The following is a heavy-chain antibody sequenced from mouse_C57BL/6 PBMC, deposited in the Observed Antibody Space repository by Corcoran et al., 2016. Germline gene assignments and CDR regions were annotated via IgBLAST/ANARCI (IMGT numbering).Heavy chain of an antibody. CDR1: GYTFTTYG. CDR2: INTYSGVP. V-gene: IGHV9-3*01. CDR3: ARCYYSNSYYFDY. Sequence: QIQLVQSGPELKKPGETVKISCKASGYTFTTYGMSWVKQAPGKGLKWMGWINTYSGVPTYAADFKGRFAFSLETSASTAYLQINNLKNEDTATYFCARCYYSNSYYFDYWGQGTTLTVSS. J-gene: IGHJ2*01. D-gene: IGHD2-5*01.